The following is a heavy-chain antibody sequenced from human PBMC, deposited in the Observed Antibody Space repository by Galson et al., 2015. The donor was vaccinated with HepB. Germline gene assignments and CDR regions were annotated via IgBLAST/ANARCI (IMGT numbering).Heavy chain of an antibody. CDR3: ARAAYYTPSWFDP. CDR2: ISYDGSNK. CDR1: GFTFSSYA. V-gene: IGHV3-30*03. Sequence: SLRLSCAASGFTFSSYAMHWVRQAPGKGLEWVAVISYDGSNKYYADSVKGRFTISRDNSKNTLYLQMNSLRAEDTAVYYCARAAYYTPSWFDPWGQGTLVTVSS. D-gene: IGHD3-22*01. J-gene: IGHJ5*02.